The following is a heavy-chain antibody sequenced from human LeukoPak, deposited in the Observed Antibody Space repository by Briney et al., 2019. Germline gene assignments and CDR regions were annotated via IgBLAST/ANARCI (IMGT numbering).Heavy chain of an antibody. CDR1: EFTFSNYW. V-gene: IGHV3-7*01. Sequence: GGSLRLSCAASEFTFSNYWMTWVRQAPGKGLEWVANIKEDGSDKYYVDSVKGRFTISRDNAKNSLYLQMNNLRAEDTAVYYCARGGYDSSGYWGYYYYYYGMDVWGQGTTVTVSS. D-gene: IGHD3-22*01. CDR3: ARGGYDSSGYWGYYYYYYGMDV. CDR2: IKEDGSDK. J-gene: IGHJ6*02.